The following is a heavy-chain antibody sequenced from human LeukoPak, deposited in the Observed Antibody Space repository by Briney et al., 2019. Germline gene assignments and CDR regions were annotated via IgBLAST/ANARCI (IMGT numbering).Heavy chain of an antibody. CDR1: GFTFSSYA. J-gene: IGHJ4*02. Sequence: GGSLRLSCAASGFTFSSYAMSWVRQAPGKGLDWVSAISGGGGTTFYADSVKGRFTISRDNSKNTLYLQMNSLRAEDTAIYYCAKSIQTFWSGYPFDYWGQGALVTVSS. CDR2: ISGGGGTT. CDR3: AKSIQTFWSGYPFDY. D-gene: IGHD3-3*01. V-gene: IGHV3-23*01.